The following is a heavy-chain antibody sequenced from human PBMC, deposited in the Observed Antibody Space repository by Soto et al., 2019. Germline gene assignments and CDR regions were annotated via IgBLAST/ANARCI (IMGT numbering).Heavy chain of an antibody. CDR2: INPSGGHT. CDR3: ARGGHVVVVTAAFDY. J-gene: IGHJ4*02. Sequence: ASVKVSCKASGNTFTNYYIHWVRQAPGQGLEWMGTINPSGGHTTYSQNFLGRVTMTRDTSTSTLYMELTSLTSDDTAVHYCARGGHVVVVTAAFDYWGQGTLVTVSS. V-gene: IGHV1-46*01. D-gene: IGHD2-21*02. CDR1: GNTFTNYY.